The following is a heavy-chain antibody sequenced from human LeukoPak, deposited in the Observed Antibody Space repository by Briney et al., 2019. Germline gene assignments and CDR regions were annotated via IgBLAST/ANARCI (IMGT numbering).Heavy chain of an antibody. D-gene: IGHD3-22*01. CDR2: INPNSGGT. CDR3: AVDSSGYYGEFDY. CDR1: GYTFTGYY. J-gene: IGHJ4*02. Sequence: ASVKVSCKASGYTFTGYYMHWVRQAPGRGLEWMGRINPNSGGTNYAQKFQGRVTMTRDTSISTAYMELSRLRSDDTAVYYCAVDSSGYYGEFDYWGQGTLVTVSS. V-gene: IGHV1-2*06.